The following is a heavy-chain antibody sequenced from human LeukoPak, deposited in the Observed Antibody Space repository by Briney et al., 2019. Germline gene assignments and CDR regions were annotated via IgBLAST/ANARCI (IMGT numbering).Heavy chain of an antibody. J-gene: IGHJ5*02. V-gene: IGHV3-66*01. CDR2: IYSGGST. Sequence: GGSLRLSCAASGFTVSSNYMSWVRQAPGKGLEWVSVIYSGGSTYYADSVKGRFTISRDNSKNTLYLHMNSLRAEDTAVYYCARIVVVAENWFDPWGQGTLVTVSS. D-gene: IGHD2-15*01. CDR3: ARIVVVAENWFDP. CDR1: GFTVSSNY.